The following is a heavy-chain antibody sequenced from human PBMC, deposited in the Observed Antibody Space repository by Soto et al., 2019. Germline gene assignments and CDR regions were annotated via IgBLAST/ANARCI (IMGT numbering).Heavy chain of an antibody. CDR2: IWYDGGST. J-gene: IGHJ4*02. V-gene: IGHV3-33*01. Sequence: PGGSLRLSCAASGFTFSSYGMHWVRQAPGKGLEWVAVIWYDGGSTYYANSVKGRFTISRDNSKNTLYLQMGSLRAEDMAVYYCARRSSSWYFDYWGQGTLVTVSS. D-gene: IGHD6-13*01. CDR1: GFTFSSYG. CDR3: ARRSSSWYFDY.